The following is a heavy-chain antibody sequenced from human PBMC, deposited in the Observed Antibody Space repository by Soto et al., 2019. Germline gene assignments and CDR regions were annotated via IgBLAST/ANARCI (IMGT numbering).Heavy chain of an antibody. Sequence: SETLSLTCTVSGGSISSYYWSWIRQPPGKGLEWIGYIYYSGSTNYNPSLKSRVTISVDTSKNQFSLKLSSVTAADTAVYYCARDPGRYSTGWFDPWGQGTLVTV. J-gene: IGHJ5*02. D-gene: IGHD4-4*01. CDR1: GGSISSYY. V-gene: IGHV4-59*01. CDR3: ARDPGRYSTGWFDP. CDR2: IYYSGST.